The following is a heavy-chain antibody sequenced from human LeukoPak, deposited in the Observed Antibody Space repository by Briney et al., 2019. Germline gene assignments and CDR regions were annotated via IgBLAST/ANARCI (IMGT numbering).Heavy chain of an antibody. CDR3: ARESGGGQWLLDYHYGMDV. CDR1: GYTFTSYY. CDR2: INPSGGST. Sequence: ASVKVSCKASGYTFTSYYMHWVRQAPGQGLEWMGIINPSGGSTSYAQKFQGRVTMTRDTSTSTVYMELSSLRSEDTAVYYCARESGGGQWLLDYHYGMDVWGQGTTVTVSS. J-gene: IGHJ6*02. V-gene: IGHV1-46*01. D-gene: IGHD6-19*01.